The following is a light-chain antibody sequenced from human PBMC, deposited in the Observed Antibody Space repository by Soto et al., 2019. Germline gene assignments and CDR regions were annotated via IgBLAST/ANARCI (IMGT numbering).Light chain of an antibody. Sequence: QSVRTQPASVSGNPGQSITISCTGTSSDVGGYNYVSWYQQHPGKAPKLMIYDVSNRPSGVSNRFSGSKSGNTASLTISGLQAEDEADYYCSSYTSSKGVFGTGTKVTVL. CDR2: DVS. CDR3: SSYTSSKGV. J-gene: IGLJ1*01. CDR1: SSDVGGYNY. V-gene: IGLV2-14*01.